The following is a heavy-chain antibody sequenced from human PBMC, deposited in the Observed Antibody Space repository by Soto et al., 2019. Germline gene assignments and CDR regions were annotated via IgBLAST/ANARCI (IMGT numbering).Heavy chain of an antibody. V-gene: IGHV1-69*08. J-gene: IGHJ4*02. CDR1: GGTFSSYT. D-gene: IGHD6-19*01. CDR2: IIPILGIA. Sequence: QVQLVQSGAEVKKPGSSVKVSCKASGGTFSSYTISWVRQAPGQGLEWMGRIIPILGIANYAQRFQGRVTITADKSTSTAYMELSSLRSEDTAVYYCAREGGSGWYGYWGQGTLVTVSS. CDR3: AREGGSGWYGY.